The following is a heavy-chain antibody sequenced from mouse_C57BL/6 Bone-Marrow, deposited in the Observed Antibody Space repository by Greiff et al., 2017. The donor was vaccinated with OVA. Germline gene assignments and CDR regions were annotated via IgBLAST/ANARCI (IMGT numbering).Heavy chain of an antibody. CDR2: IWSGGST. Sequence: VMLVESGPGLVQPSQSLSITCTVSGFSLTSYGVHWVRQSPGKGLEWLGVIWSGGSTDYNAAFMSRLSITKDNSKSQVFFKMNRLQADDTAIYYCAGLRGFAYWGQGTLVTVSA. V-gene: IGHV2-5*01. J-gene: IGHJ3*01. CDR3: AGLRGFAY. D-gene: IGHD2-4*01. CDR1: GFSLTSYG.